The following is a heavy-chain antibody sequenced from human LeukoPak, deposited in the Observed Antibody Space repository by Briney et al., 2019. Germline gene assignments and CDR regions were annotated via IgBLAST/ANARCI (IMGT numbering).Heavy chain of an antibody. V-gene: IGHV4-38-2*02. CDR3: ARAGIAVAKSSDYYYYYYMDV. Sequence: SETLSLTCTVSGYSISSGYYWGWIRQPPGKGLEWIGSIYHSGSTYYNPSLKSRVTISVDTSKNQFSLKLSSVTAADTAVYYCARAGIAVAKSSDYYYYYYMDVWGKGTTVTISS. J-gene: IGHJ6*03. CDR1: GYSISSGYY. CDR2: IYHSGST. D-gene: IGHD6-19*01.